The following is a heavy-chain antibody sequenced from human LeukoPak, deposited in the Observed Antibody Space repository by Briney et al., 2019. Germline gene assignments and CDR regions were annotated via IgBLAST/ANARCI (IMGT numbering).Heavy chain of an antibody. J-gene: IGHJ4*02. V-gene: IGHV4-34*01. Sequence: SETLSLTCAVYGGSFRGYYWSWIRQPPGKGLEWIGEINHSESTNYNPSLKSRVTISVGTSKNQFSLKLSSVTAADTAVYSCARGRYGDYERYFDYWGQGTLVTVSS. D-gene: IGHD4-17*01. CDR2: INHSEST. CDR3: ARGRYGDYERYFDY. CDR1: GGSFRGYY.